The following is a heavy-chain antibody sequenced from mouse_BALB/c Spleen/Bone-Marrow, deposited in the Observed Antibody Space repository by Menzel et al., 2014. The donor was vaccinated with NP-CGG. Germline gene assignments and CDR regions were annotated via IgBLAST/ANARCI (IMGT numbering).Heavy chain of an antibody. V-gene: IGHV7-3*02. CDR3: AWVYSDDYEAWFAY. CDR2: IRNKANGYTT. D-gene: IGHD2-13*01. CDR1: GFTFTDYY. Sequence: DVHLVESGGGLAQPGGSLRLSCGTSGFTFTDYYMSWVRQPPGKALEWLGFIRNKANGYTTEYSASVKGRFTISRDNSQSILYLQMNTLRAEDSAIYYGAWVYSDDYEAWFAYWGQGTLVTVSA. J-gene: IGHJ3*01.